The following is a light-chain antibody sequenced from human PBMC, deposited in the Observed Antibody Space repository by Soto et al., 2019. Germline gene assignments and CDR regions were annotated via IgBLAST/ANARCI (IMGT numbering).Light chain of an antibody. V-gene: IGLV2-14*03. CDR2: DVS. Sequence: QSVLTQPASVSGSPGQSITVSCTGTSSDVGAYNYVSWYQQHPGKVPKLMIYDVSDRPSGVSNRFSGSKSGNTASLTISGLQAEDEADYYCSSFTRSNSYVFGTATKLTVL. CDR3: SSFTRSNSYV. CDR1: SSDVGAYNY. J-gene: IGLJ1*01.